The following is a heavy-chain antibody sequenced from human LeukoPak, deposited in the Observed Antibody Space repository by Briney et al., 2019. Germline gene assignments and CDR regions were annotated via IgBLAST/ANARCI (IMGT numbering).Heavy chain of an antibody. V-gene: IGHV1-8*01. CDR2: MNPNSGNT. CDR1: GYTFTSYD. CDR3: ARDRVPAAIQYNWFDP. Sequence: GASVKVSCKASGYTFTSYDINWVRQATGQGLEWMGWMNPNSGNTGYAQKFQGRVTMTRDTSTSTVYMELSSLRSEDTAVYYCARDRVPAAIQYNWFDPWGQGTLVTVSS. D-gene: IGHD2-2*02. J-gene: IGHJ5*02.